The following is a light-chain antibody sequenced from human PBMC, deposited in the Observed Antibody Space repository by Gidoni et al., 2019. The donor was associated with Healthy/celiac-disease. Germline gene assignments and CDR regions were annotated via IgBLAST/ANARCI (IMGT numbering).Light chain of an antibody. V-gene: IGKV1-39*01. Sequence: DIQMTQSPSSLSASVGDRVTITCRASQSISSYLNWYQQKPGKAPKLLIYAASSLQRGVPSRFSGSGSGTDFTLTISSLQHEDVATYYCQQSYSTPAFGQGTKVEIK. J-gene: IGKJ1*01. CDR2: AAS. CDR3: QQSYSTPA. CDR1: QSISSY.